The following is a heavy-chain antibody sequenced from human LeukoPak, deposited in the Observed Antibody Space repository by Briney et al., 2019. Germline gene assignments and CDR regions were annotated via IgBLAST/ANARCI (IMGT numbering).Heavy chain of an antibody. CDR1: GCTFSRFA. Sequence: GGSLRLSCVVSGCTFSRFAMHWVRQAPGKGPEWVSLISSDATNKYYADSVKGRFTISRDNSRNTLYLQMNSLRAEDTAVYYCAKLGQIRHFDFVNWFDSWGQGTLVIVSS. CDR2: ISSDATNK. V-gene: IGHV3-30*18. J-gene: IGHJ5*01. CDR3: AKLGQIRHFDFVNWFDS. D-gene: IGHD3-9*01.